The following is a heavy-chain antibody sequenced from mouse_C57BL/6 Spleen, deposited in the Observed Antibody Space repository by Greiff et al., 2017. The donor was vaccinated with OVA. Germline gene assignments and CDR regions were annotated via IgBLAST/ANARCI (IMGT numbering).Heavy chain of an antibody. CDR1: GFSLTSYG. Sequence: QVQLQQSGPGLVQPSQSLSITCTVSGFSLTSYGVHWVRQSPGKGLEWLGVIWRGGSTDYNAAFMSRLSITKDNSKSQVFFKMNSLQADDTAIYYCAKQGYSSLYAMDYWGQGTSVTVPS. J-gene: IGHJ4*01. CDR2: IWRGGST. D-gene: IGHD1-1*01. CDR3: AKQGYSSLYAMDY. V-gene: IGHV2-5*01.